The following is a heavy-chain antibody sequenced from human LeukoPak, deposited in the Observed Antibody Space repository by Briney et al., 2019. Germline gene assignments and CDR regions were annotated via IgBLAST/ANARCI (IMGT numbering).Heavy chain of an antibody. V-gene: IGHV3-23*01. Sequence: GGSLRLSCAASGFTFSSYAMSWVRQAAGKGLEWVSAISGSGGSTYYADSVKGRLTISRDNSKNTLYLQMNSLRAEDTAVYYCAKGDYDSSGYIDYWGQGTLVTVSS. CDR2: ISGSGGST. J-gene: IGHJ4*02. CDR1: GFTFSSYA. D-gene: IGHD3-22*01. CDR3: AKGDYDSSGYIDY.